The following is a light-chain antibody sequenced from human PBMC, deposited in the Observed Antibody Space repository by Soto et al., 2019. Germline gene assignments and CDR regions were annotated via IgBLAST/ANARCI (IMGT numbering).Light chain of an antibody. CDR3: SSYAGSNNFEV. CDR1: SSDVGGYNY. CDR2: EVS. V-gene: IGLV2-8*01. J-gene: IGLJ2*01. Sequence: QSVLTQPPSASGSPGQSVTISCTGTSSDVGGYNYVSWYRQHPGKAPKLMIYEVSKRPSGVPDRFSGSKSGNTASLTVSGLQAEDEADYYCSSYAGSNNFEVFGGGTQLTVL.